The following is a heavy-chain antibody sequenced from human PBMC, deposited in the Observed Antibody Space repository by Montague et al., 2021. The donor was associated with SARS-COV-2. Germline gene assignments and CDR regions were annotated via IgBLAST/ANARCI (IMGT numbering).Heavy chain of an antibody. CDR1: GDSVSSNSVA. CDR2: TYYRSKWYS. V-gene: IGHV6-1*01. J-gene: IGHJ4*02. Sequence: CAISGDSVSSNSVASGWIRHSLSTRLEWLGRTYYRSKWYSDYAPSVRGRLTVNPDASKNEFSLELNYVTPEDTAVYYCVRYSGWFYFDFWGQGTLVTVSS. CDR3: VRYSGWFYFDF. D-gene: IGHD6-19*01.